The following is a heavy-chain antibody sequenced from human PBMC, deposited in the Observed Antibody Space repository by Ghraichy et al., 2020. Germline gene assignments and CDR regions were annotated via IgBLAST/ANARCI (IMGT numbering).Heavy chain of an antibody. V-gene: IGHV1-18*01. CDR2: ISAYNGNT. CDR1: GYTFTSYG. Sequence: ASVKVSCKASGYTFTSYGISWVRQAPGQGLEWMGWISAYNGNTNYAQKLQGRVTMTTDTSMSTAYMELRSLRSDDTAVYYCARGATGVYDFWSGYYFPENYYGMDVWGQGTTVTVSS. D-gene: IGHD3-3*01. J-gene: IGHJ6*02. CDR3: ARGATGVYDFWSGYYFPENYYGMDV.